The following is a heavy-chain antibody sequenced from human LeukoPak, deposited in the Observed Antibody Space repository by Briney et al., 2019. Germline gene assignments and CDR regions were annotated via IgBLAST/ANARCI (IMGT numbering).Heavy chain of an antibody. CDR1: GFTFSSYA. CDR2: ISYDGSNK. J-gene: IGHJ3*02. CDR3: ARDVFTMIVHDAFDI. Sequence: GGSLRLSCAASGFTFSSYAMHWVRQAPGKGLEWVAVISYDGSNKYYADSVKGRFTISRDNSKNTLYLQMNSLRAEDTAVYYCARDVFTMIVHDAFDIWGQGTMVTVSS. D-gene: IGHD3-22*01. V-gene: IGHV3-30*04.